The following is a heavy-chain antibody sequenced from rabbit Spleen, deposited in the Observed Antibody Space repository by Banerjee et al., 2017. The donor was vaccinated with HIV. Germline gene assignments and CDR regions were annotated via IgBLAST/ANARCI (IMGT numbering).Heavy chain of an antibody. Sequence: QSLEESGGDLVKPGASLTLTCTASGVSFSANSYMCWVRQAPGKGLEWIACIDTGSSGFTYFASWAKGRFTISKTSSTTVTLQMTSLTAADTATYFCARDLTSVIGWNFNLWGPGTLVTVS. V-gene: IGHV1S40*01. J-gene: IGHJ4*01. D-gene: IGHD1-1*01. CDR1: GVSFSANSY. CDR3: ARDLTSVIGWNFNL. CDR2: IDTGSSGFT.